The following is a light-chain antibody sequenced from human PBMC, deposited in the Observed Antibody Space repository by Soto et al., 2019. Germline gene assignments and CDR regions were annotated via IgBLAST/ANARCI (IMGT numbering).Light chain of an antibody. CDR1: QSVSGSY. Sequence: EIVLTQSPGTLSLSPGARATLSCRASQSVSGSYLAWDQQKPGQGPRLLIYGASIRATGIPDRLSGSGSGRDFTLTISRLEPEEFAVYYCQQFGSALTVGQGTKMELK. V-gene: IGKV3-20*01. CDR3: QQFGSALT. CDR2: GAS. J-gene: IGKJ1*01.